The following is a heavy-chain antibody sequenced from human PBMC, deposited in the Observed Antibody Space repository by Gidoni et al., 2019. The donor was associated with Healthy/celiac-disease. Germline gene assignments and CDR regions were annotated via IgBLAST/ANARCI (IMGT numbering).Heavy chain of an antibody. CDR1: GYSFTSYW. J-gene: IGHJ2*01. D-gene: IGHD2-15*01. CDR2: IYPGDSDT. V-gene: IGHV5-51*01. Sequence: EVQLVQSGAEVKKPGESLKISCKGSGYSFTSYWIGWVRQMPGKGLEWMGIIYPGDSDTRYSPSFQGQVTISADKSISTAYLQWSSLKASETAMYYCASRDCSGGSCYSGWYFDLWGRGTLVTVS. CDR3: ASRDCSGGSCYSGWYFDL.